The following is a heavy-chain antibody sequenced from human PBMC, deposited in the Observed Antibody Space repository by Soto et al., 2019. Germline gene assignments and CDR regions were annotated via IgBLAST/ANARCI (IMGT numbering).Heavy chain of an antibody. CDR2: IYYSGST. D-gene: IGHD2-21*02. V-gene: IGHV4-30-4*01. Sequence: SETLSLTCTVSGVSISSGDYYWSWIRQPPGKGLEWIGYIYYSGSTYYNPSLKSRVTISVDTSKNQFSLKLSSVTAADTAVYYCARGSPVATDYWGQGTLVTVSS. CDR3: ARGSPVATDY. J-gene: IGHJ4*02. CDR1: GVSISSGDYY.